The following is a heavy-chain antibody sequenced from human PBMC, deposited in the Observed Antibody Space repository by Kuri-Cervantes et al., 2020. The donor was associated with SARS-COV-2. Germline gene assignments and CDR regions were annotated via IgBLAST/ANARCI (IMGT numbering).Heavy chain of an antibody. CDR2: INPNSGGT. V-gene: IGHV1-2*02. CDR3: ARDIGDWNPDGFDI. Sequence: ASVKVSCKASGYTFTGYYMHWVRQAPGQGLEWMGWINPNSGGTNYAQKFQGRVTMTRDTSISTAYMELSSLRFEDAAVYYCARDIGDWNPDGFDIWGQGTMVTVSS. D-gene: IGHD1-1*01. J-gene: IGHJ3*02. CDR1: GYTFTGYY.